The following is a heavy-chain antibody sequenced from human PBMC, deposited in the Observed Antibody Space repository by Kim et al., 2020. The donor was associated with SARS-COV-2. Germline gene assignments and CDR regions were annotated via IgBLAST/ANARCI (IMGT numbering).Heavy chain of an antibody. V-gene: IGHV4-39*01. Sequence: SETLSLTCSVSGGSVSSSSFFWGWIRQPPGNGLEWIGSMYYNGSPYYSPSLKSRVTILIDAPRNQFSLKLSSVTAADTAIYYCARLTRYYYYGLEVWGQG. J-gene: IGHJ6*02. CDR2: MYYNGSP. CDR3: ARLTRYYYYGLEV. D-gene: IGHD2-2*01. CDR1: GGSVSSSSFF.